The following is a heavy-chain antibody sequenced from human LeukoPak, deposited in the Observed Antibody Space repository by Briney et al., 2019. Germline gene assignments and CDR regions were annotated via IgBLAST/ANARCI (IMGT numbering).Heavy chain of an antibody. V-gene: IGHV3-30*02. J-gene: IGHJ5*02. D-gene: IGHD4-17*01. CDR3: AKAIHDYGDYAGLDP. Sequence: QAGGSLRLSCAASGFTFSSYGMHWVRQAPGKGLEWVAFIRYDGSNKYYADSVKGRFTISRDNSKNTLYLQMNSLRAEDTAVYYCAKAIHDYGDYAGLDPWGQGTLVTVSS. CDR1: GFTFSSYG. CDR2: IRYDGSNK.